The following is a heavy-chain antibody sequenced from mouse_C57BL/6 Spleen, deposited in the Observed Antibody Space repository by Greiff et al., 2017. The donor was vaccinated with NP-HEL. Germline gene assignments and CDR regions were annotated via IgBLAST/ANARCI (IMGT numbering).Heavy chain of an antibody. V-gene: IGHV6-3*01. J-gene: IGHJ2*01. Sequence: EVKVEESGGGLVQPGGSMKLSCVASGFTFSNYWMNWVRQSPEKGLEWVAQIRLKSDNYATHYAESVKGRFTISRDDSKSSVYLQMNNLRAEDTGIYYCTGIIPPYYYGSSYGYWGQGTTLTVSS. CDR1: GFTFSNYW. CDR2: IRLKSDNYAT. D-gene: IGHD1-1*01. CDR3: TGIIPPYYYGSSYGY.